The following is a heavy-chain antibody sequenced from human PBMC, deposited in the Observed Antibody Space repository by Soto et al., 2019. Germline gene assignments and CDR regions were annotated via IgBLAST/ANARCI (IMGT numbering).Heavy chain of an antibody. J-gene: IGHJ6*02. CDR3: ARGWILDWPRSSIGMDV. CDR2: IYYSGST. V-gene: IGHV4-39*01. D-gene: IGHD2-8*02. CDR1: SGSISSSTYY. Sequence: SGTLALTCTVSSGSISSSTYYWGWIRQPPGKGLEWIGSIYYSGSTYYNPSLKSRVTISIDTSKNQFSLKLNSVTAADTAVYYCARGWILDWPRSSIGMDVWGQGNTVT.